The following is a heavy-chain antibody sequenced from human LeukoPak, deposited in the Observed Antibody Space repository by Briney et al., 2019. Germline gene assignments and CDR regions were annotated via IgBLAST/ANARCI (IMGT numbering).Heavy chain of an antibody. CDR1: GFTFSAYW. CDR2: IKQDGSDK. CDR3: ARKTVVGSYFDY. D-gene: IGHD4-23*01. Sequence: PGGSLRLSCAASGFTFSAYWMSWVRQAPGKGLEWVANIKQDGSDKYYVDSVKDRFTISRDNAKNSLYLQMNSLRAEDTAVYYCARKTVVGSYFDYWGQGTPVTVSS. V-gene: IGHV3-7*03. J-gene: IGHJ4*02.